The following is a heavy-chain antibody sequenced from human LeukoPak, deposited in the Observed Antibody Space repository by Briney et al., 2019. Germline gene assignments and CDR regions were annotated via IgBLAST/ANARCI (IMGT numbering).Heavy chain of an antibody. V-gene: IGHV3-23*01. Sequence: GGSLRLSCEASGFTFGSFAMYWVRQAPGKGLDWIAGIFGSGGSPHYADSVKGRFTISRDNSKNTVHLQINSLRAEDTAVYYCGKTTAGYSSGQKPAWPVDYWGQGTLVTVSS. CDR2: IFGSGGSP. CDR3: GKTTAGYSSGQKPAWPVDY. D-gene: IGHD5-18*01. CDR1: GFTFGSFA. J-gene: IGHJ4*02.